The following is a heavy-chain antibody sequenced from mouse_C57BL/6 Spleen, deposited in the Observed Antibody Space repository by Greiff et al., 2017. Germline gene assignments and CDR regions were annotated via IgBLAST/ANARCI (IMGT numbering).Heavy chain of an antibody. Sequence: VKLQESGPELVKPGASVKISCKASGYAFSSSWMNWVKQRPGKGLEWIGRIYPGDGDTNYNGKFKGKATLTAEKSSSTAYMQLSSRTSEDSAVYFCARGGDGNFDYWGQGTTLTVSS. CDR1: GYAFSSSW. V-gene: IGHV1-82*01. D-gene: IGHD3-3*01. CDR3: ARGGDGNFDY. J-gene: IGHJ2*01. CDR2: IYPGDGDT.